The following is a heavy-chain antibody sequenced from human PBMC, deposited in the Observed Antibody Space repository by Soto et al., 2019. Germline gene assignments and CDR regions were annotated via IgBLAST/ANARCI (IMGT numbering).Heavy chain of an antibody. Sequence: PGGSLRLSCAASGFTFSSYAMNWVRQTPGKGLECVSGITAATGTTYYADSVKGRFTISRDLSTNTLFLQMNSLRAADSAVYYCAKAKGRSNFYYSGLDVWGQGTTVTVSS. CDR3: AKAKGRSNFYYSGLDV. D-gene: IGHD1-26*01. CDR1: GFTFSSYA. J-gene: IGHJ6*02. CDR2: ITAATGTT. V-gene: IGHV3-23*01.